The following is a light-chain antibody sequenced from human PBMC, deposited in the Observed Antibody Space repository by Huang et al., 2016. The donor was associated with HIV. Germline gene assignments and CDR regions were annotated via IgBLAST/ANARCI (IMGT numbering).Light chain of an antibody. V-gene: IGKV1-8*01. CDR3: QQYYSYPPYT. Sequence: AIRITQSPSSLSASTGDRVTITCRASQGISSYLAWYQQKPGKDPKILIYAASTLQSGVPSRFSGSGSGTDFTLTISCLQSEDFATYYCQQYYSYPPYTFGQGTKLEIK. CDR2: AAS. CDR1: QGISSY. J-gene: IGKJ2*01.